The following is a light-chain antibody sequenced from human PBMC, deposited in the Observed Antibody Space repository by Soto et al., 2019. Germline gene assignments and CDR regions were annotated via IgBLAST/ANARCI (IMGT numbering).Light chain of an antibody. CDR1: QGIRNY. CDR3: QQYDSYSSGP. CDR2: DAS. Sequence: DIQLTQSTSSLSASVGDRVTLTCRVSQGIRNYLSWYRQKPGKAPKVLIFDASSLKTGVPSRFSGSGSGTEFTLTISNLQPDDFATYYCQQYDSYSSGPFGQGTKVDI. J-gene: IGKJ1*01. V-gene: IGKV1-5*01.